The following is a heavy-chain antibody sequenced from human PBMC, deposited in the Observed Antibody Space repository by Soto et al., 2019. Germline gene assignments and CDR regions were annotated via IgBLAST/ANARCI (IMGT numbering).Heavy chain of an antibody. CDR2: IYWDDDK. CDR3: AHAPVYCSSTSCYAFDY. J-gene: IGHJ4*02. V-gene: IGHV2-5*02. Sequence: KESGPTLVKPTQTLTLTCTFSGFSLSTSGVGVGWIRQPPGKALEWLALIYWDDDKRYSPSLKSRLTITKDTSKNQVVLTMTNMDPVDTATYYCAHAPVYCSSTSCYAFDYWGQGTLVTVSS. CDR1: GFSLSTSGVG. D-gene: IGHD2-2*01.